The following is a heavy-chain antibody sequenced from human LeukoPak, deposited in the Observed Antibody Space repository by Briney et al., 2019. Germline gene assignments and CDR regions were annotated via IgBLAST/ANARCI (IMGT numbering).Heavy chain of an antibody. V-gene: IGHV3-7*01. CDR3: ARDLGWLQSDY. D-gene: IGHD5-24*01. Sequence: GGSLRLSCVASGFSFSDHWMNWLRQAPGKGLEWVATIKKDGSEQYYVDSMKGRLTISRDNAKNSVYLQIHNLRAEDTAVYYCARDLGWLQSDYWGQGTLVTVSS. CDR2: IKKDGSEQ. CDR1: GFSFSDHW. J-gene: IGHJ4*02.